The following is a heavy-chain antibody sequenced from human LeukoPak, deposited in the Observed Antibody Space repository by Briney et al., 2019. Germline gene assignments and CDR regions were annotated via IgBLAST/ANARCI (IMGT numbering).Heavy chain of an antibody. CDR1: GFTFSDYY. CDR2: ISSSGSTI. D-gene: IGHD6-6*01. CDR3: AREGLYSSSSGGYYYMDV. J-gene: IGHJ6*03. Sequence: GGSLRLSCAASGFTFSDYYMSWIRHAPGKGLELVSYISSSGSTIYYADSVKGRFTISRDNAKNSLYLQMNSLRAEDTAVYYCAREGLYSSSSGGYYYMDVWGKGTTVTVSS. V-gene: IGHV3-11*01.